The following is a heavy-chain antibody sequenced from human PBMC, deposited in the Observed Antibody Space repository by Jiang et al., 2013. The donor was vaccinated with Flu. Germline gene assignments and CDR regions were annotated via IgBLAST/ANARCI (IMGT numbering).Heavy chain of an antibody. CDR2: IYYSGST. D-gene: IGHD3-10*01. J-gene: IGHJ6*03. CDR1: GGSISSHY. Sequence: SGSGLVKPSETLSLTCTVSGGSISSHYWSWIRQPPGKGLEWIGYIYYSGSTNYNPSLKSRVTISVDTSKNQFSLKLSSVTAADTAVYYCARVGSYGSGSYYTIYYYYMDVWGKGTTGHRLL. V-gene: IGHV4-59*11. CDR3: ARVGSYGSGSYYTIYYYYMDV.